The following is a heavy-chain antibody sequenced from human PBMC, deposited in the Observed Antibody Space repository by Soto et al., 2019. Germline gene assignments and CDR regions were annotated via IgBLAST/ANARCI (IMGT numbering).Heavy chain of an antibody. J-gene: IGHJ4*02. CDR2: ISYSGST. V-gene: IGHV4-59*01. CDR1: GGSMSSYY. Sequence: SETLSLTCTVSGGSMSSYYWTWLRQSPGRGLEWIGYISYSGSTYYNPSLKSRVTISADTSKNQFSLRMNSMIAADTAVYYCARADPDASVGYWGQGTLVTV. CDR3: ARADPDASVGY. D-gene: IGHD2-15*01.